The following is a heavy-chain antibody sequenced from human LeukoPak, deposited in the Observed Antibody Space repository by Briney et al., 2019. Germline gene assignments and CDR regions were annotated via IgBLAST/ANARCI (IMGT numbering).Heavy chain of an antibody. CDR3: ARGLTMVRGVLRWFDP. V-gene: IGHV3-33*01. D-gene: IGHD3-10*01. Sequence: GGSLRLSCAASGFTFSSYGMHWVRQAPGKGLEWVADIWFDGKNEHFADSVKGRFTISRDNAKNSLYVQMNSLRAEDTAVYYCARGLTMVRGVLRWFDPWGQGTLVTVSS. CDR2: IWFDGKNE. CDR1: GFTFSSYG. J-gene: IGHJ5*02.